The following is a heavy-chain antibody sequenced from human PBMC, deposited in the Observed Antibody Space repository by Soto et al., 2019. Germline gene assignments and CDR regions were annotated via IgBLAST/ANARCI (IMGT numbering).Heavy chain of an antibody. CDR2: INHSGST. D-gene: IGHD2-2*01. CDR3: ARVRTEYAGLDY. Sequence: PSETLSLTCAVYGGSFSGYYWSWIRQPPGKGLEWIGEINHSGSTNYNPSLKSRVTISLDTSKNQFSLRLTSVTAAVTAVYFCARVRTEYAGLDYWGQGTLVTVSS. J-gene: IGHJ4*02. V-gene: IGHV4-34*01. CDR1: GGSFSGYY.